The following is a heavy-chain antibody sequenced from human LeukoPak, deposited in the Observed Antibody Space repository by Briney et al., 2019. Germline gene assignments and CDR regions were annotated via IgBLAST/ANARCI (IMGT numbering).Heavy chain of an antibody. D-gene: IGHD3-10*01. Sequence: PGGSLRLSCAASGFTFSNSWMGWVRQDPGNGLEWVANIKEDGSEKYYMDSVKGRFTISRDNAKNSLYLQMSSLRAEDTALYYCARGFLADLSMVWVDYWGQGTLVTVSS. CDR1: GFTFSNSW. J-gene: IGHJ4*02. CDR2: IKEDGSEK. CDR3: ARGFLADLSMVWVDY. V-gene: IGHV3-7*03.